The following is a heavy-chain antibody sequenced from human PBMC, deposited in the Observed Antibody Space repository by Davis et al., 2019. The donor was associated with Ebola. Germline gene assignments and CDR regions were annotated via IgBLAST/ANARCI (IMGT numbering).Heavy chain of an antibody. CDR1: GFAFRDYW. CDR3: ARSHYYNGQDL. J-gene: IGHJ6*02. V-gene: IGHV3-74*01. Sequence: GESLKILCAASGFAFRDYWQHRIRQTPEGLLWVADTHPEGVTIRYADSVRGRFTISRDNVNSILYLQMNSPRPEDSAIYYCARSHYYNGQDLWGQGTRVTVSS. D-gene: IGHD3-10*01. CDR2: THPEGVTI.